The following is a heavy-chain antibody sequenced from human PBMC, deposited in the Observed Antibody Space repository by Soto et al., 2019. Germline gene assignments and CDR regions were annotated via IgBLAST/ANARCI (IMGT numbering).Heavy chain of an antibody. V-gene: IGHV1-46*01. CDR1: GDTFTDYC. CDR2: VNPSGGHT. D-gene: IGHD2-21*02. CDR3: ARGGHVVVVTAALDY. J-gene: IGHJ4*02. Sequence: QVQLMQSGAEVKKPGASVKVSCKASGDTFTDYCIHWVRQAPGQGLEWMGTVNPSGGHTTYAQHFLGRVTMPRDTSTSTLYMELTSLTCDDTAIYYCARGGHVVVVTAALDYWGQGTLVTVSS.